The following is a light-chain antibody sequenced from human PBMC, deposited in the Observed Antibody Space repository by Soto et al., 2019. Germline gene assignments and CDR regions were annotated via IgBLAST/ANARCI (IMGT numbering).Light chain of an antibody. CDR1: QSVNSNF. Sequence: EIVLTQSPGTLSLSPGERATLSCRASQSVNSNFLAWYQQKPGQAPRLLIYGASTRAAGVPDRFSGSGSGTDFTLTITRLEPEDCAVYYCQQYGRSPLMYTFGQGTKLGVK. CDR2: GAS. V-gene: IGKV3-20*01. J-gene: IGKJ2*01. CDR3: QQYGRSPLMYT.